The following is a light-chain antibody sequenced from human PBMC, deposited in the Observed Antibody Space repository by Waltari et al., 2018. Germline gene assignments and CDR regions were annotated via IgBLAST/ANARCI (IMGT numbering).Light chain of an antibody. J-gene: IGKJ5*01. CDR2: VAS. V-gene: IGKV1-39*01. Sequence: DIQMTQSPSSLSASVGDRVTITCRASQNVSNYLHWYQQKPGEAPNLLIYVASRLQSGVPSRFSGSGFATDFSLTIASLEAEDFATYFCQQSFRTPITFGQGTRLENK. CDR1: QNVSNY. CDR3: QQSFRTPIT.